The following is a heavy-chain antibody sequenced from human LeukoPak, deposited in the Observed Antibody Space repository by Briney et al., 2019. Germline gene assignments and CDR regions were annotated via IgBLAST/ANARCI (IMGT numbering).Heavy chain of an antibody. CDR2: ISRSGGST. Sequence: GGSLRLSCAASGITFNSYAMSWVRQARGKGLEWVSAISRSGGSTYYADSVKGRFTISRDNSKNTLYLQMNSLRAEDTAVYYCAKDLEQWLAPGDFDYWGQGTLVTVSS. CDR3: AKDLEQWLAPGDFDY. J-gene: IGHJ4*02. D-gene: IGHD6-19*01. V-gene: IGHV3-23*01. CDR1: GITFNSYA.